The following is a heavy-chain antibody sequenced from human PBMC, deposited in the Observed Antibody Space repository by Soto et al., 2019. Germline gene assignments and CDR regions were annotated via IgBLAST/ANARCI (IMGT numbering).Heavy chain of an antibody. D-gene: IGHD6-6*01. Sequence: ASVKVSCKVSGYTLTELSMHWVRQAPGKGLEWMGGFDPEDGETIYAQKFQGRVTMTEDTSTDTAHMELSSLRSEDTAVYYCATDRAARPPYYYYGMDVWGQGTTVTVSS. CDR1: GYTLTELS. CDR2: FDPEDGET. V-gene: IGHV1-24*01. J-gene: IGHJ6*02. CDR3: ATDRAARPPYYYYGMDV.